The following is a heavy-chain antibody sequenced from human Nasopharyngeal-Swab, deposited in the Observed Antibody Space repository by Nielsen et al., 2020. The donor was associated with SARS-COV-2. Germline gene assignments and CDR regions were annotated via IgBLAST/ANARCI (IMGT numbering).Heavy chain of an antibody. CDR2: ISAYNGNT. Sequence: ASVKVSCKASGYTFTSYGISWVRQAPGQGLEWMGWISAYNGNTNYSQKFQGRVTITRDTSASTAYMELSSLRSEDTAVYYCARDLRGSDLLGIFDYWGQGTLVTVSS. J-gene: IGHJ4*02. CDR3: ARDLRGSDLLGIFDY. D-gene: IGHD2-15*01. V-gene: IGHV1-18*01. CDR1: GYTFTSYG.